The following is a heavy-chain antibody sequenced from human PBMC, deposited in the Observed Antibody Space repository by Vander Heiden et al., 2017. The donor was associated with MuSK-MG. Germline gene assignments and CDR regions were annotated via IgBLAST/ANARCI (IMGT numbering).Heavy chain of an antibody. V-gene: IGHV3-23*01. CDR2: ISGSGGST. J-gene: IGHJ6*03. Sequence: EVQLLESGGGLVQPGGSLRLSCAASGFNFSSYAMSWVRQAPGKGLEWVSAISGSGGSTYYADSVKGRFTISRDNSKNTLYLQMNSLRAEDTAVYYCAKVGGSSWSYYYYYMDVWGKGTTVTVSS. CDR1: GFNFSSYA. D-gene: IGHD6-13*01. CDR3: AKVGGSSWSYYYYYMDV.